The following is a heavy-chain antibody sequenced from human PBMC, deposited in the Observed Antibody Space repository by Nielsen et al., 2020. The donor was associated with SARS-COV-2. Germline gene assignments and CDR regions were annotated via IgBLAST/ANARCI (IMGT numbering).Heavy chain of an antibody. D-gene: IGHD3-3*01. V-gene: IGHV1-3*01. CDR2: INAGNGNT. Sequence: WVRQAPGQGLEWMGWINAGNGNTKYSQKFQGRVTITRDTSASTAYMELSSLRSEDTAVYYCARRTEGAPLNYDFWSGHSDAFDIWGQGTMVTVSS. CDR3: ARRTEGAPLNYDFWSGHSDAFDI. J-gene: IGHJ3*02.